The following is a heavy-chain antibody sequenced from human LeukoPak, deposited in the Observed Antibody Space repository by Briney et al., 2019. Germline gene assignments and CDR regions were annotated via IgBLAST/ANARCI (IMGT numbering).Heavy chain of an antibody. J-gene: IGHJ4*02. CDR2: ISGSGGST. Sequence: GGSLRLSCAATGFTFSSYAMSWVRQAPGKGLEWVSAISGSGGSTYYADSVKGRFTISRDNSKNTLYLQMNSLRAEDTAVYYCAKDTGYSSSYLPDYWGQGTLVTVSS. V-gene: IGHV3-23*01. CDR1: GFTFSSYA. D-gene: IGHD6-13*01. CDR3: AKDTGYSSSYLPDY.